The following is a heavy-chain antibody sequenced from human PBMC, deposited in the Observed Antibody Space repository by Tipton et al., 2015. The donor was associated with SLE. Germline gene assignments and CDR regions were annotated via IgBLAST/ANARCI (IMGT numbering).Heavy chain of an antibody. CDR3: ARASAVSLDEDS. CDR1: GGSINRYY. D-gene: IGHD2/OR15-2a*01. V-gene: IGHV4-59*12. J-gene: IGHJ4*02. Sequence: TLSLTCTVSGGSINRYYWSWIRQAPGKGLEWIGYIYFTGSTRYNPSLESRVTMSVDTSKNQFSLKLNSVTVADTAVYYCARASAVSLDEDSWGQGTLVSVSS. CDR2: IYFTGST.